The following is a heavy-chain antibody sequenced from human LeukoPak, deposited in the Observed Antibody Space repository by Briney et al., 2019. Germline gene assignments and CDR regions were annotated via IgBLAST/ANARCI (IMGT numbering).Heavy chain of an antibody. Sequence: PGGSLRLSCAASEFTFSSYAMHWVRQAPGKGLEWVAVISYDGSNKYYADSVKGRFTISRDNSKNTLYLQMNSLRAEDTAVYYCARASGYCSGGSCYSIVGGYYFDYWGQGTLVTVSS. CDR2: ISYDGSNK. V-gene: IGHV3-30*04. CDR3: ARASGYCSGGSCYSIVGGYYFDY. J-gene: IGHJ4*02. D-gene: IGHD2-15*01. CDR1: EFTFSSYA.